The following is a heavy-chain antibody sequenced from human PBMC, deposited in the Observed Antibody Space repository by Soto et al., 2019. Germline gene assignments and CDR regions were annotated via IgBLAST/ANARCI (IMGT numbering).Heavy chain of an antibody. Sequence: PGGSLRLSCVTSGFTFSDYGFHWVRQAPGKGLDWVAMISFDGSNIQYAESVKGRFTISRDPSKNTLYLQMKSLRAEDAAVYYCGRDFEDLANHKFYYGMSVWGQGNTVTVSS. CDR2: ISFDGSNI. CDR3: GRDFEDLANHKFYYGMSV. CDR1: GFTFSDYG. D-gene: IGHD7-27*01. J-gene: IGHJ6*02. V-gene: IGHV3-33*01.